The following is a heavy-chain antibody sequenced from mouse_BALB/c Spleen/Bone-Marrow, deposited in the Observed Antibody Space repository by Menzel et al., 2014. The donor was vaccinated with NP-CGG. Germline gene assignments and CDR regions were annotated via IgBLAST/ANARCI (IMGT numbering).Heavy chain of an antibody. Sequence: QVHVKQSGPSLVAPSQSLSITCTVSGFSLTGYGVSWVRQSPGKGLEWLGMIWGDGSTDYNSALKSRLSISKDNSKSQVFLKMNSLQTDDTARYYCARDSFLITRALDYWGQGTSVTVSS. CDR3: ARDSFLITRALDY. J-gene: IGHJ4*01. CDR1: GFSLTGYG. D-gene: IGHD2-4*01. CDR2: IWGDGST. V-gene: IGHV2-6-7*01.